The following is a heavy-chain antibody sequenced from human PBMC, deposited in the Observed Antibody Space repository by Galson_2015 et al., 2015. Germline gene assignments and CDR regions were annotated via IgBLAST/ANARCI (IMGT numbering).Heavy chain of an antibody. V-gene: IGHV1-69*13. CDR2: IIPIFDTA. D-gene: IGHD3-3*01. CDR3: ARDVLRFLEWSRGGYGMDV. CDR1: GGTFSSYA. Sequence: SVKVSCKASGGTFSSYAISWVRQAPGQGLEWMGGIIPIFDTANYAQKFQGRVTITADESTSTAYMELSSLRSEDTAVYYCARDVLRFLEWSRGGYGMDVWGQGTTVTVSS. J-gene: IGHJ6*02.